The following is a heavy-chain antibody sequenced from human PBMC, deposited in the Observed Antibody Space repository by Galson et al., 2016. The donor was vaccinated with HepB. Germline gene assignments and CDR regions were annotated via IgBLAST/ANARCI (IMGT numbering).Heavy chain of an antibody. D-gene: IGHD6-19*01. CDR2: INEDGSRT. J-gene: IGHJ3*02. CDR1: GFRFSAYW. V-gene: IGHV3-7*01. Sequence: SLRLSCAASGFRFSAYWLAWVRQAPGKGLEYVANINEDGSRTHYLDSAKGRFTISRDNAKNSVALQMDSLRADGTALYYCWSGYTSGIWGQGTRVTVSS. CDR3: WSGYTSGI.